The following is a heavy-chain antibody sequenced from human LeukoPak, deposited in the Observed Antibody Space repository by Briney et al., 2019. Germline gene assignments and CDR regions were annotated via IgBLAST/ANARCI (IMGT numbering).Heavy chain of an antibody. J-gene: IGHJ4*02. CDR1: GYTFTSYY. CDR3: ARAAGDTYGYRYYFDS. CDR2: INPNGDST. Sequence: GASVKVSCKASGYTFTSYYIHWVRQAPGQGLEWMGLINPNGDSTDYAQKFQGRVTMTRDTSTSTVYMELSSLRSEDAAVYYCARAAGDTYGYRYYFDSWGQGTLVTVSS. V-gene: IGHV1-46*01. D-gene: IGHD5-18*01.